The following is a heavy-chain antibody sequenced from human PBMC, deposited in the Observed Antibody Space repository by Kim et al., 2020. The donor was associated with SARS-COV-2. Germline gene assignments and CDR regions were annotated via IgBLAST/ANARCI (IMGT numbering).Heavy chain of an antibody. Sequence: GGSLRLSCAASGFTFSSYAMSWVRQAPGKGLEWVSAISGSGGSTYYADSVKGRFTISRDNSKNTLYLQMNSLRAEDTAVYYCAKDRAPLYYDFWSGRSGMDVWGQGTTVTVSS. CDR2: ISGSGGST. CDR3: AKDRAPLYYDFWSGRSGMDV. D-gene: IGHD3-3*01. J-gene: IGHJ6*02. CDR1: GFTFSSYA. V-gene: IGHV3-23*01.